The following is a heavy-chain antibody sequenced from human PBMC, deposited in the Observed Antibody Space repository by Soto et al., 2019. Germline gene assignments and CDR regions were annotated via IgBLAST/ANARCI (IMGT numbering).Heavy chain of an antibody. CDR2: ISDSGSN. CDR3: ARDLAGATANDAFDI. Sequence: PSETLSLTCTISGGSISNFYWSWIRQPPGRGLEWIGYISDSGSNNYSPSLRSRVTISVDTSKNQFSLNLRSMTAADTAVYYCARDLAGATANDAFDIWGHGTMGTVSS. V-gene: IGHV4-59*01. CDR1: GGSISNFY. J-gene: IGHJ3*02. D-gene: IGHD1-26*01.